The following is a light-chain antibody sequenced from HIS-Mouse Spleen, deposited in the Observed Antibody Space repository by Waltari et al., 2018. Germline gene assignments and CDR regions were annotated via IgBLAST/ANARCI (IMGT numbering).Light chain of an antibody. CDR2: DVS. CDR3: CSYAGSYRV. Sequence: QSALTQPRSVSGSPGQSVTISCTGTSSDVGGYNYVSCYQQHPGKAPQLMIYDVSKRPSGVPDRFSGSKSGNTASLTISGLQAEDEADYYCCSYAGSYRVFGTGTKVTVL. V-gene: IGLV2-11*01. J-gene: IGLJ1*01. CDR1: SSDVGGYNY.